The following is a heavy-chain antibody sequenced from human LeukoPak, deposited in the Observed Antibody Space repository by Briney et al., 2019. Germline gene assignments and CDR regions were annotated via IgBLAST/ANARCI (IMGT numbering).Heavy chain of an antibody. Sequence: PGGSLRLSCAASGFTFSSYSMNWVRQAPGKGLEWVSYISSSSNTIYYADSVKGRFTISRDNAKNSLYLQMNSLRAEDTAVYYCARDDSGSYCDFWSGYTDAFDIWGQGTMVTVSS. J-gene: IGHJ3*02. CDR2: ISSSSNTI. D-gene: IGHD3-3*01. V-gene: IGHV3-48*01. CDR1: GFTFSSYS. CDR3: ARDDSGSYCDFWSGYTDAFDI.